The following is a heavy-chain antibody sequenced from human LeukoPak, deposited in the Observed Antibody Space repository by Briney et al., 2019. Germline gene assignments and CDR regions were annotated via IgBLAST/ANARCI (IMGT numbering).Heavy chain of an antibody. CDR3: TREAEITRFDY. CDR2: TSYRSKWYN. CDR1: GDSVSTNSVA. V-gene: IGHV6-1*01. Sequence: SQTLSLTCAISGDSVSTNSVAWNWIRQSPSRGLEWLGRTSYRSKWYNDYAVSVKSRITITPDTSKNQFSLQLNSVTPEDTAVYYCTREAEITRFDYWGQGTLVTVSS. D-gene: IGHD5-24*01. J-gene: IGHJ4*02.